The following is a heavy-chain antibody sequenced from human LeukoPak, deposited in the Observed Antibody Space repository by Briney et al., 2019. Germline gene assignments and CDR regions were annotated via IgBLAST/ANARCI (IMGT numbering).Heavy chain of an antibody. CDR1: GFTFSSYW. D-gene: IGHD5-18*01. J-gene: IGHJ4*02. V-gene: IGHV3-7*01. CDR2: IKQDGSEK. Sequence: GGSLRLSCAASGFTFSSYWMSWVRQAPGKGLEWVANIKQDGSEKNYVDSVKGRFTISRDNGKNSLYLQMNSLRAEDAAVYYCAGGIGGDSYGRFDYWGQGTLVTVSS. CDR3: AGGIGGDSYGRFDY.